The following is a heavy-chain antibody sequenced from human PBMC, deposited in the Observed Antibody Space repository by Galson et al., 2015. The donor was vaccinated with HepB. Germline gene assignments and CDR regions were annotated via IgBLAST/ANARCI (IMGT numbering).Heavy chain of an antibody. CDR1: GFTFSSYG. CDR3: VKDHGSGWYNSPDY. Sequence: SLRLSCAASGFTFSSYGMHWVRQAPGKGLEWVAVTSYDGRNKYYRDSVKGRFTISRDNSKNTLYLQMNSLRAENTAVYYCVKDHGSGWYNSPDYWGQGTLVTVSS. J-gene: IGHJ4*02. D-gene: IGHD6-19*01. CDR2: TSYDGRNK. V-gene: IGHV3-30*18.